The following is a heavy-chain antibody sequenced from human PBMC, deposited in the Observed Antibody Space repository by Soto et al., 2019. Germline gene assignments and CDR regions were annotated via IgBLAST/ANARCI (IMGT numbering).Heavy chain of an antibody. J-gene: IGHJ3*02. V-gene: IGHV3-23*01. CDR1: GFTFSSYA. Sequence: GGSLRLSCAASGFTFSSYAMSWVRQAPGKGLEWVSAISGSGGSTYYADSVKGRFTISRDNSKNTLYLQMNSLRAEDTAVYYCAKIPSHLGELSLPSDAFDIWGQGTMVTVSS. CDR2: ISGSGGST. CDR3: AKIPSHLGELSLPSDAFDI. D-gene: IGHD3-16*02.